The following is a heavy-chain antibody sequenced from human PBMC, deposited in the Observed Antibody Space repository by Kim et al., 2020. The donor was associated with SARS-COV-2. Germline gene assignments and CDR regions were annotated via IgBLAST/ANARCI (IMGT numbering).Heavy chain of an antibody. V-gene: IGHV3-11*05. J-gene: IGHJ4*01. CDR2: ISAVNSYT. CDR3: ARVGLGGSSWYYFDH. Sequence: GGSLRPSCVASGFIFSDYYMSWIRQAPGKGLEWISYISAVNSYTNYADSVKGRFTISREPAENALYLQMDSLRDEDTAVYYCARVGLGGSSWYYFDHWG. CDR1: GFIFSDYY. D-gene: IGHD6-13*01.